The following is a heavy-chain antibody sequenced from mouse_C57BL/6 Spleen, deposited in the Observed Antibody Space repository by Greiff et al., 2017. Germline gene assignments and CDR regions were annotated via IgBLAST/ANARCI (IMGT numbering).Heavy chain of an antibody. CDR3: ARRGIYDDEYFDV. CDR2: IDPSDSYT. J-gene: IGHJ1*03. Sequence: QVQLQQSGAELVMPGASVKLSCKASGYTFTSYWMHWVKQRPGQGLEWIGEIDPSDSYTNYNPKFKGKFTLTVDKSSSTAYMQLSRLTSEDSAVYYCARRGIYDDEYFDVWGTGTTVTVAA. D-gene: IGHD2-4*01. CDR1: GYTFTSYW. V-gene: IGHV1-69*01.